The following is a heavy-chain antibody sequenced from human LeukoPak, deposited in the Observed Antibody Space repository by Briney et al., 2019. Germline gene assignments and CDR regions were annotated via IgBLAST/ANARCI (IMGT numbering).Heavy chain of an antibody. CDR2: ISAYNGNT. CDR3: ARDEARYCSGGSCSNFDY. D-gene: IGHD2-15*01. J-gene: IGHJ4*02. V-gene: IGHV1-18*01. CDR1: GYTFTRYG. Sequence: GASVKVSCKASGYTFTRYGISWVRQAPGQGLEWMGWISAYNGNTNYAQKLQGRVTMTTDTSTSTAYMELRSLRSDDTAVYYCARDEARYCSGGSCSNFDYWGQGTLVTVSS.